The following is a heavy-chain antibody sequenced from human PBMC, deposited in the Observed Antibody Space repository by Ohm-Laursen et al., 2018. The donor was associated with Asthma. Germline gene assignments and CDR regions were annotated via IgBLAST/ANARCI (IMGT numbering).Heavy chain of an antibody. V-gene: IGHV1-46*01. J-gene: IGHJ4*02. D-gene: IGHD1-1*01. Sequence: GSSVKVSCKASGYTFTSYFMHWVRQAPGQGPEWMGIINSSVGSPSYAQKFQGRVTMTRDTSTSTVFMELTSLRSEDTAVYYCARDGPYINWGQGTLVTVSS. CDR2: INSSVGSP. CDR3: ARDGPYIN. CDR1: GYTFTSYF.